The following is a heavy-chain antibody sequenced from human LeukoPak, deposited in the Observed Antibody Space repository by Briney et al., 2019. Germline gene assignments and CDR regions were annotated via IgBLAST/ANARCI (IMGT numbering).Heavy chain of an antibody. V-gene: IGHV3-20*04. CDR1: GLSVADYG. D-gene: IGHD2-2*01. CDR3: TRDLSASWYSLAY. CDR2: IDWSGEST. Sequence: GGSLRLSCAASGLSVADYGMSWVRQAPGNGLEWVSGIDWSGESTGYADSVKGRFTISRDNVENALYLQMNSLRAEDTGLYFCTRDLSASWYSLAYWGRGTLVTVSS. J-gene: IGHJ4*02.